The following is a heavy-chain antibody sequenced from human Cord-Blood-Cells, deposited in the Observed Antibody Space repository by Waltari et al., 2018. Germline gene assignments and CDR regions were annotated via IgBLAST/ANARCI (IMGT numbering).Heavy chain of an antibody. CDR1: GFTFSSYG. D-gene: IGHD3-3*02. CDR2: IWYDGSNK. CDR3: ARGNILAGGYFDY. J-gene: IGHJ4*02. V-gene: IGHV3-33*01. Sequence: QVQLVESGGGVVQPGRSLRLSCAASGFTFSSYGLHWVRQAPGKGLEWVAVIWYDGSNKYYADSVKGRFTISRDNSKNTLYLQMNSLRAEDTAVYYCARGNILAGGYFDYWGQGTLVTVSS.